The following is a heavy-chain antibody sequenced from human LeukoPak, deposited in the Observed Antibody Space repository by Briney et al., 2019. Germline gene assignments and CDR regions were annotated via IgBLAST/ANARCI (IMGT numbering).Heavy chain of an antibody. Sequence: PGGSLRLSCAASGFTFSRYSMNWVRRAPGKGLEWVSYISSSSSYIYYADSVKGRFTISRDNAKNSLYLQMHILRAEDTAVYYCAREGSCYYSYYGLDVWGQGTTVTVSS. J-gene: IGHJ6*02. V-gene: IGHV3-21*01. D-gene: IGHD3-10*01. CDR2: ISSSSSYI. CDR1: GFTFSRYS. CDR3: AREGSCYYSYYGLDV.